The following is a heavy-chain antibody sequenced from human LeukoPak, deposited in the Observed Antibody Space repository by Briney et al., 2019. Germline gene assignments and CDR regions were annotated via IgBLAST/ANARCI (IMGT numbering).Heavy chain of an antibody. J-gene: IGHJ6*03. D-gene: IGHD5/OR15-5a*01. CDR1: GGSISSNNYY. CDR2: IYYGGST. CDR3: ARHVYGIYYYYYYMDV. Sequence: SETLSLTCTVSGGSISSNNYYWGWIRQPPGKGLGWIGSIYYGGSTYYNPSLKSRVTISVDTSKNQFSLKLSSVTAADTAVYYCARHVYGIYYYYYYMDVWGKGTTVTVSS. V-gene: IGHV4-39*01.